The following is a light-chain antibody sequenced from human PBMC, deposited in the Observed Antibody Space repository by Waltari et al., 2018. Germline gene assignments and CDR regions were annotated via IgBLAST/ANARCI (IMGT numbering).Light chain of an antibody. V-gene: IGLV2-8*01. Sequence: QSALTQPPSASGSPGQSVTISCTGTSSDVGGYNHVPWYQQHPGKAPKLMIPEVNKRPSGVPDRFSGSKSGNTASLTVSGLQAEDEADYYCSSYAGSNSYVVFGGGTKLTVL. CDR1: SSDVGGYNH. CDR2: EVN. J-gene: IGLJ2*01. CDR3: SSYAGSNSYVV.